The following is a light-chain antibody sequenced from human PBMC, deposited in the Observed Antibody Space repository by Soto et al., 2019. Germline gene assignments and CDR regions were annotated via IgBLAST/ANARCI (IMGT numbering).Light chain of an antibody. V-gene: IGLV2-11*01. Sequence: QSALTQPRSVSGSPGQPVTISCTGASSDVGRYNYVSWYQQHPGKAPKLMIYEVTKRPSGVPDRFSGSKSGYTASLTVSGLQAEDEADSYCSSYAGIDNYVVFGGGTKVTVL. CDR3: SSYAGIDNYVV. CDR2: EVT. CDR1: SSDVGRYNY. J-gene: IGLJ2*01.